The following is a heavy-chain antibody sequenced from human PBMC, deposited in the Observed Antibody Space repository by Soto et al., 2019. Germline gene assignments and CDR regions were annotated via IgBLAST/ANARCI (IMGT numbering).Heavy chain of an antibody. D-gene: IGHD6-13*01. J-gene: IGHJ6*03. CDR1: GFTFSSYS. CDR3: AREGGSSWYYYYYMDF. Sequence: GGSLRISCAASGFTFSSYSMNWVRQAPGKGLEWVSSISSSSSYIYYADSVKGRFTISRDNAKNSLYLQMNSLRAEDTAVYYCAREGGSSWYYYYYMDFWGKGTTVTLSS. CDR2: ISSSSSYI. V-gene: IGHV3-21*01.